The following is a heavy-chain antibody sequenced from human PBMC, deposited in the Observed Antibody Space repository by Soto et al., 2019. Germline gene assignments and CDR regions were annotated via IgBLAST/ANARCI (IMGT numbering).Heavy chain of an antibody. CDR1: GFTFSSYA. CDR2: ISYDGSNK. Sequence: GGSLRLSCAASGFTFSSYAMHWVRQAPGKGLEWVAVISYDGSNKYYADSVKGRFTISRDNSKNTLYLQMNSLRAEDTAVYYCARVRIRITMIVVDAFDIWGQGTMGTVSS. J-gene: IGHJ3*02. CDR3: ARVRIRITMIVVDAFDI. D-gene: IGHD3-22*01. V-gene: IGHV3-30-3*01.